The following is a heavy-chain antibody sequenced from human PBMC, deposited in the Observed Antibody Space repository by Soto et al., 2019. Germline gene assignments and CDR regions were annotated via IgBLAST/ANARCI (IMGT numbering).Heavy chain of an antibody. CDR2: INPNSGGT. D-gene: IGHD3-3*01. V-gene: IGHV1-2*02. CDR1: GYTFTGYY. J-gene: IGHJ4*02. CDR3: ARVKGYDFWSGYSYYFDY. Sequence: QVQLVQSGAEVKKPGASVKVSCKASGYTFTGYYMHWVRQAPGQGLEWMGWINPNSGGTNYAQKFQGRVTMTRDTSISTDYMELSRLRSDDTAGYYCARVKGYDFWSGYSYYFDYWGQGTLVTVSS.